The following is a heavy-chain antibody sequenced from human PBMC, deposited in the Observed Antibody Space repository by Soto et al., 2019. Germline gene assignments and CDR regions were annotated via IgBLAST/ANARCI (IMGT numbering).Heavy chain of an antibody. CDR3: ARGRYGDY. V-gene: IGHV1-18*01. CDR1: GYIFTSYG. CDR2: ISAHNGNT. J-gene: IGHJ4*02. D-gene: IGHD4-17*01. Sequence: QAHLVQSGPEVKKPGASVKVSCKGSGYIFTSYGIAWVRQAPGQGLEWMGWISAHNGNTEYAQKFQGSVTVTRDTSTSTAYLELRSLRSDGTALYYCARGRYGDYWGQGALVTVSS.